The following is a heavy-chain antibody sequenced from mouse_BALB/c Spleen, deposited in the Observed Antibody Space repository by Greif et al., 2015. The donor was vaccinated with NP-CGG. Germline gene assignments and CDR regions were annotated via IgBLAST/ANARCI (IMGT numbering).Heavy chain of an antibody. J-gene: IGHJ3*01. CDR1: GFTFTDYY. CDR3: ASLNWDVAY. CDR2: IRNKANGYTT. D-gene: IGHD4-1*01. Sequence: EVKLMESGGGLVQPGGSLRLSCATSGFTFTDYYMSWVRQPPGKALEWLGFIRNKANGYTTEYSASVKGRFTISRDNSQSILYLQMNTLRAEDSATYYCASLNWDVAYWGQGTLVTVSA. V-gene: IGHV7-3*02.